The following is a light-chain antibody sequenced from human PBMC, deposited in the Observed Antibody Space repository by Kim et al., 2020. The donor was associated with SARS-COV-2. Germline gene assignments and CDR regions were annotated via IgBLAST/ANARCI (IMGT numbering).Light chain of an antibody. CDR1: SSDIVRNTT. J-gene: IGLJ3*02. Sequence: GHALTLSCAESSSDIVRNTTVSWYQQFPGTAPKLIVFEVTNRPPGVPARFSGSKSSNTATLTISGLQSEDEADYYCSSYTKNNGWVFGGGTQLTVL. V-gene: IGLV2-18*02. CDR3: SSYTKNNGWV. CDR2: EVT.